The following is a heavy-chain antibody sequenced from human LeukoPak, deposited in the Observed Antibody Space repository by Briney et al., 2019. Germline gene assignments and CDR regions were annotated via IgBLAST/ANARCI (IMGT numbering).Heavy chain of an antibody. D-gene: IGHD3-3*01. CDR1: GFSFSNSW. CDR3: GRGERFLVDH. V-gene: IGHV3-7*01. Sequence: GGSLRLSCVASGFSFSNSWMTWVRRAPGKGLEWVANIKQGGSSKYYVDSVKGRFTISRDDAKNSLFLQMNSLRAEDTAVYYCGRGERFLVDHWGQGTLVTVST. J-gene: IGHJ4*02. CDR2: IKQGGSSK.